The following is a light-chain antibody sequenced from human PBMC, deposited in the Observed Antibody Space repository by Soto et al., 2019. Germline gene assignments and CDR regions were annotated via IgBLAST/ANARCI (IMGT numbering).Light chain of an antibody. J-gene: IGKJ1*01. Sequence: DIQMTQFPSSLSASVGDRVTITCQASQSISSYLNWYQQKPGKAPKLLIYAASSLQSGVPSRFSGSGSGTDFTLTISSLQPEDFATYYCQQSYSNPPWTFGQGTKVDIK. CDR3: QQSYSNPPWT. CDR1: QSISSY. CDR2: AAS. V-gene: IGKV1-39*01.